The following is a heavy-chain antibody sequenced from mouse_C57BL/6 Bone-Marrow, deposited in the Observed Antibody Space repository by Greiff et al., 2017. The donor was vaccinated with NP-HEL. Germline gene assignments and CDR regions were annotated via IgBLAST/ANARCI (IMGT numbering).Heavy chain of an antibody. J-gene: IGHJ3*01. CDR1: GFTFSDYY. CDR3: ARRGYGSSLLFAY. CDR2: ISNGGGST. V-gene: IGHV5-12*01. D-gene: IGHD1-1*01. Sequence: EVKLVESGGGLVQPGGSLKLSCAASGFTFSDYYMYWVRQTPEKRLEWVAYISNGGGSTCYPDTVKGRFTITRDNAKNTLYLRMRRLKSEDTAMDCCARRGYGSSLLFAYWGQGTLVTVSA.